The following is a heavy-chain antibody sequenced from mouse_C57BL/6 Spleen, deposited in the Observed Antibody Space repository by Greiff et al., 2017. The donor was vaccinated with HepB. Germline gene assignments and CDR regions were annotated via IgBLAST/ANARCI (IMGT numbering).Heavy chain of an antibody. D-gene: IGHD4-1*01. CDR1: GYAFSSYW. Sequence: VKLQESGAELVKPGASVKISCKASGYAFSSYWMNWVKQRPGKGLEWIGQIYPGDGDTNYNGKFKGKATLTADKSSSTAYMQLSSLTSEDSAVYFCARAKGGLGRTLDYWGQGTTLTVSS. V-gene: IGHV1-80*01. CDR2: IYPGDGDT. CDR3: ARAKGGLGRTLDY. J-gene: IGHJ2*01.